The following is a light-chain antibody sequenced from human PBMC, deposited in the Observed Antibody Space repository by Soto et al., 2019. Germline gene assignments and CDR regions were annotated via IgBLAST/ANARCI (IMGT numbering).Light chain of an antibody. Sequence: EIVLTQSPGTLSLSPGESATLSCRAGQTVSSSYLAWYQHKPGQAPRLLIFGASSRATGIPDRFSGGGSGTDFTLTISRLEPEDFAVYYCQQYGSSPLTFGGGTKVEIK. CDR1: QTVSSSY. CDR3: QQYGSSPLT. CDR2: GAS. V-gene: IGKV3-20*01. J-gene: IGKJ4*01.